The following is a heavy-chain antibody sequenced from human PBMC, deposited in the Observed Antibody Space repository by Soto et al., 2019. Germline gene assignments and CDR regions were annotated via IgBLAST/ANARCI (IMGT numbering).Heavy chain of an antibody. D-gene: IGHD1-26*01. CDR1: GFTVSSNY. Sequence: EVQLLESGGGLVQPGGSLRLSCAASGFTVSSNYMSWVRQAPGKGLEWVSVIYSGGSTYYADSVKGRFTISRDNSKNTLYLQMNSLRAEDTAVYYCARERRGGSFDYWGQGTLVTVSS. CDR2: IYSGGST. J-gene: IGHJ4*02. V-gene: IGHV3-53*01. CDR3: ARERRGGSFDY.